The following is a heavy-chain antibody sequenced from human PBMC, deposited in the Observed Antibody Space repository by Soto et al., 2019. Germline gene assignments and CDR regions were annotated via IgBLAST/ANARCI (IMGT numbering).Heavy chain of an antibody. Sequence: QVQLVESGGGVVQPGRSLRLSCAASGFTFSSYGMHWVRQAPGKGLEWVAVIWYDGSNKYYADSVKGRFTISRDNSKNTLYLQMNSLRAEDTAVYYCAREFGGIVASWLFGMDVWGQGTTVTVSS. J-gene: IGHJ6*02. CDR2: IWYDGSNK. D-gene: IGHD5-12*01. CDR1: GFTFSSYG. V-gene: IGHV3-33*01. CDR3: AREFGGIVASWLFGMDV.